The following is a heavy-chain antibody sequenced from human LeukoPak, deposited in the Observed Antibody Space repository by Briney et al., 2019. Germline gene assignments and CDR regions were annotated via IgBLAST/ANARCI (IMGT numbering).Heavy chain of an antibody. J-gene: IGHJ4*02. V-gene: IGHV4-31*03. D-gene: IGHD2-2*01. CDR1: GGSISSGGYY. Sequence: SETLSLTCTVSGGSISSGGYYWSWIRQHPGKGLEWIGYIYYSGSTYYNPSLKSRVTISVDTSKNQFSLKLTSVTAADTAVYYCARGFCSTTTCSYYFDYWGQGTLVTVSS. CDR3: ARGFCSTTTCSYYFDY. CDR2: IYYSGST.